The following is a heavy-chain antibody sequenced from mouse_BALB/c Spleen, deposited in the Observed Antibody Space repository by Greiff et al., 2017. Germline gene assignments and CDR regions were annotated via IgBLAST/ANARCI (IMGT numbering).Heavy chain of an antibody. CDR2: ISSGGSYT. CDR3: TRTLYGYDFDY. D-gene: IGHD2-2*01. CDR1: GFTFSSYT. J-gene: IGHJ2*01. V-gene: IGHV5-6-4*01. Sequence: EVQLVESGGGLVKPGGSLKLSCAASGFTFSSYTMSWVRQTPEKRLEWVATISSGGSYTYYPDSVKGRFTISRDNAKNTLYLQMSSLKSEDTAMYYCTRTLYGYDFDYWGQGTTLTVSS.